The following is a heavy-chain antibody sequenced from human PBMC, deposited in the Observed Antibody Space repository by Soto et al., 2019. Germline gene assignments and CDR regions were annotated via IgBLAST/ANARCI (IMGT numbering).Heavy chain of an antibody. J-gene: IGHJ4*02. Sequence: QVQLQESGPGLVKPSQTLSLTCTVSGGSISSGGYYWSWIRQHPGKGLEWIGYIYYSGSTYYNPFLKSRVTISVDTSKKQFSLKLSSVTAADTAVYYCARVSERVTHNFDYWGQGTLVTVSS. CDR3: ARVSERVTHNFDY. CDR1: GGSISSGGYY. D-gene: IGHD2-21*02. V-gene: IGHV4-31*03. CDR2: IYYSGST.